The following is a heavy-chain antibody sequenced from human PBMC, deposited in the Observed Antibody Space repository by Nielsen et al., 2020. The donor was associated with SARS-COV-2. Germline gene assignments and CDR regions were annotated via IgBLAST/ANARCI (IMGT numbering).Heavy chain of an antibody. J-gene: IGHJ4*02. Sequence: WIRQPPGKGLEWVSYISSSSSTIYYADSVKGRFTISRDNAKNSLYLQMNSLRDEDTAVYYCARDFLPDIVVVPAAIAGYPFDYWGQGTLVTVSS. CDR2: ISSSSSTI. D-gene: IGHD2-2*01. V-gene: IGHV3-48*02. CDR3: ARDFLPDIVVVPAAIAGYPFDY.